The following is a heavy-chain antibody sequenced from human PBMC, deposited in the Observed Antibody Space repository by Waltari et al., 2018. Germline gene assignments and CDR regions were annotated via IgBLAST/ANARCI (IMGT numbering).Heavy chain of an antibody. V-gene: IGHV4-59*01. CDR1: GGSISSYY. D-gene: IGHD5-12*01. Sequence: QVQLQESGPGLVKPSETLSLTCTVPGGSISSYYRSWIRQPPGKGLEWIGYIYYSGSTNYNPSLKSRVTISVDTSKNQFSLKLSSVTAADTAVYYCARGGGYSGYDWRGFDYWGQGTLVTVSS. CDR3: ARGGGYSGYDWRGFDY. J-gene: IGHJ4*02. CDR2: IYYSGST.